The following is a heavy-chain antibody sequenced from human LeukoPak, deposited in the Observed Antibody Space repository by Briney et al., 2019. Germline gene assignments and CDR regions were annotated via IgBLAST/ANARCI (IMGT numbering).Heavy chain of an antibody. D-gene: IGHD3-10*01. Sequence: SVKVSCKVSGYTLTELSMHWVRQAPGKGLEWMGGIIPIFGTANYAQKFQGRVTITTDESTSTAYMELSSLRSEDTAVYYCARGESNYYGSGSSYYYGMDVWGQGTTVTVSS. CDR3: ARGESNYYGSGSSYYYGMDV. J-gene: IGHJ6*02. V-gene: IGHV1-69*05. CDR2: IIPIFGTA. CDR1: GYTLTELS.